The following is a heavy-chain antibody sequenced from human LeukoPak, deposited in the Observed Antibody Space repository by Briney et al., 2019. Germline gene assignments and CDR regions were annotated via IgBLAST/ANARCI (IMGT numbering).Heavy chain of an antibody. Sequence: SETLSLTCTVSGGSINSYYWTWIRQSPGTGLEWIGYMDYSGSTAYNPSLKSRVTISIDTSKKQFSLELSSVTAADTAIYFCARRKRGSGGPFDYWGQGTLVAVSS. CDR2: MDYSGST. CDR3: ARRKRGSGGPFDY. D-gene: IGHD6-19*01. CDR1: GGSINSYY. J-gene: IGHJ4*02. V-gene: IGHV4-59*08.